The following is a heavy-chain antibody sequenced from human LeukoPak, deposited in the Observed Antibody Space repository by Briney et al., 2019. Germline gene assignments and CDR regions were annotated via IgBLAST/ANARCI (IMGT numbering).Heavy chain of an antibody. CDR2: ITYSGST. J-gene: IGHJ4*02. CDR1: GGSISSDDYY. CDR3: ARGGVGGYDYFDS. Sequence: SETLSLTCTVSGGSISSDDYYWSWIRQPPGKGLEWIGHITYSGSTDYSPSLRSRVTMSVDTSKNQFSLKLNSATAAETAMYFCARGGVGGYDYFDSWGQGTLVAVSS. D-gene: IGHD5-12*01. V-gene: IGHV4-30-4*01.